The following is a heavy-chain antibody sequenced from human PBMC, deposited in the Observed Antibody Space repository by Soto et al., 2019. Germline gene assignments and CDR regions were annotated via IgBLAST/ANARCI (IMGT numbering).Heavy chain of an antibody. Sequence: SVKVSCKASGGSFRTYAINWVRQAPGQGLEWMGGIIPMLAAPTHAQKFQGRLTITADESTTTVYMELSSLTSEDTAVYYCARVGPPSPSVIWFFDLWGRGTLVTVSS. V-gene: IGHV1-69*13. D-gene: IGHD2-21*01. CDR1: GGSFRTYA. CDR2: IIPMLAAP. CDR3: ARVGPPSPSVIWFFDL. J-gene: IGHJ2*01.